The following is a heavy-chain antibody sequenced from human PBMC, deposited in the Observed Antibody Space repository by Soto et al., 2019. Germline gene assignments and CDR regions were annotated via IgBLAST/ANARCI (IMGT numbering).Heavy chain of an antibody. V-gene: IGHV1-69*01. Sequence: QVELVQSGAEVKKPGYSVKVSCKASGGNFITFAISWVRQAPGQGLEWMGEISPISSTTKSAHKFQDRVTISAYGSASPVHNALRRLKSEDTAIYFCAKKLGIDPFGSYGLDVWGQGTKVTVYS. J-gene: IGHJ6*02. D-gene: IGHD7-27*01. CDR3: AKKLGIDPFGSYGLDV. CDR1: GGNFITFA. CDR2: ISPISSTT.